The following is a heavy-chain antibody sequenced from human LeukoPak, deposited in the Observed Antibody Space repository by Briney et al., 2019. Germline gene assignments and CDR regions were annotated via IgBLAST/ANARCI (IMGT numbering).Heavy chain of an antibody. V-gene: IGHV3-23*01. CDR3: AKDTVVVVITSVQIDY. J-gene: IGHJ4*02. CDR2: ISGSGGST. Sequence: PGGSLRLSCAASGFTFRSYAMTWVRQAPGKGLEWVSAISGSGGSTYYADSVKGRFTISGDHYKNTLYLQVNILRAEDTAVYYCAKDTVVVVITSVQIDYWGQGTLVTASS. D-gene: IGHD2-21*01. CDR1: GFTFRSYA.